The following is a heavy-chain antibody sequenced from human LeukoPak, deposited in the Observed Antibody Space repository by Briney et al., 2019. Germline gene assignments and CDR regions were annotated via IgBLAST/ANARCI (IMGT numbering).Heavy chain of an antibody. V-gene: IGHV3-9*01. CDR3: AKGDDLVVVPAVDY. Sequence: GGSLRLSCAGSGFTFDDYAMHWVRQAPGKGLEWVSGISWNSGSIGYADSVKGRFTISRDNAKNSLYLQMNSLRAEDTALYYCAKGDDLVVVPAVDYWGQGTLVTVSS. CDR2: ISWNSGSI. J-gene: IGHJ4*02. CDR1: GFTFDDYA. D-gene: IGHD2-2*01.